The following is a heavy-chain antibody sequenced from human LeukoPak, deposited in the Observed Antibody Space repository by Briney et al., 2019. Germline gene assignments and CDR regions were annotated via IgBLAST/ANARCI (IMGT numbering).Heavy chain of an antibody. V-gene: IGHV3-7*01. CDR3: ARAGQAGTVDY. J-gene: IGHJ4*02. CDR2: INQGGSET. Sequence: GGSLRLSCAASGFTFGIYWMRWVRQAPRKGLEWVANINQGGSETYYVDSVTGRFTIDRDNAENSLYLQLNSLRVEDTAVYYCARAGQAGTVDYWGQGTLVTVSS. D-gene: IGHD1-7*01. CDR1: GFTFGIYW.